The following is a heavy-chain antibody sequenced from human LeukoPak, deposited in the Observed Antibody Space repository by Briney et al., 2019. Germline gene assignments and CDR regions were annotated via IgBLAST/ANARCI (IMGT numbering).Heavy chain of an antibody. CDR3: AKVAAAAGTWPY. D-gene: IGHD6-13*01. Sequence: GGSLRLSCVASGFTFSSFAMSWVRQVPGKGLEWVSAISGSDPGTYYADSVKGRFTISRDNSKNTLYLQMNSLRAEDTAVYYCAKVAAAAGTWPYWGQGTLVTVSS. CDR1: GFTFSSFA. CDR2: ISGSDPGT. V-gene: IGHV3-23*01. J-gene: IGHJ4*02.